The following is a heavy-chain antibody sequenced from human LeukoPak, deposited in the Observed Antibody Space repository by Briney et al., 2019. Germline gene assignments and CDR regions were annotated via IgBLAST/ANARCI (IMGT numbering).Heavy chain of an antibody. V-gene: IGHV3-23*01. J-gene: IGHJ4*02. Sequence: GGSLRLSCAASGFTFSSYAMSWVRQAPGKGLEWVSGISNSGGSTYYADSVKGRFTISRDNSKNTLYLQMNSLRAEDTALCYCAKGLERESRLDSWGQGTLVTVSS. CDR1: GFTFSSYA. CDR3: AKGLERESRLDS. CDR2: ISNSGGST. D-gene: IGHD1-1*01.